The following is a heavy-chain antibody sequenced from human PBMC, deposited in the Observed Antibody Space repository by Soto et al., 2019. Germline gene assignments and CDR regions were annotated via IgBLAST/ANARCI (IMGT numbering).Heavy chain of an antibody. D-gene: IGHD3-10*01. J-gene: IGHJ6*02. Sequence: QVQLVESGGGVVQPGRSLRLSCAASGFTFSRFAMHWVRQAPGKGLEWVAVISDDGRKKNYVDSVKGRLTISRDNSKNTPYLQVNSLGIEDTAVYYCAREDYSGSGSLKYGMDVWGHGTTVIVSS. CDR2: ISDDGRKK. V-gene: IGHV3-30*04. CDR3: AREDYSGSGSLKYGMDV. CDR1: GFTFSRFA.